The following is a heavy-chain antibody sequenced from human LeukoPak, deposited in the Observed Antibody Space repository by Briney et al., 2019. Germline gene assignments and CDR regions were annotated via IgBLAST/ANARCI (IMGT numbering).Heavy chain of an antibody. V-gene: IGHV4-4*02. Sequence: SETLSLTCAVSGGSISSSNWWSWVRQPPGKGLEWIGEIYHSGSTNYNPSLKSRVTISVDKSKNQFSLKLSSVTAADTAVYYCARAMDGRQKPYYYYGMDVWGQGTTVTVSS. D-gene: IGHD5-24*01. CDR2: IYHSGST. CDR3: ARAMDGRQKPYYYYGMDV. J-gene: IGHJ6*02. CDR1: GGSISSSNW.